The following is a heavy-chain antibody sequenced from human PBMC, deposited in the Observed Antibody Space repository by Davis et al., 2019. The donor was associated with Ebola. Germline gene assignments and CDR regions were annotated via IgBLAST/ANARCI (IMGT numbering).Heavy chain of an antibody. J-gene: IGHJ4*02. CDR3: ARVRGIMITFGGVRGSLRFDY. D-gene: IGHD3-16*01. CDR2: INHSGST. Sequence: MPSETLSLTCTVSGGSISSSSYYWSWIRQPPGKGLEWIGEINHSGSTNYNPSLKSRVTISVDTSKNQFSLKLSSVTAADTAVYYCARVRGIMITFGGVRGSLRFDYWGQGTLVTVSS. V-gene: IGHV4-39*07. CDR1: GGSISSSSYY.